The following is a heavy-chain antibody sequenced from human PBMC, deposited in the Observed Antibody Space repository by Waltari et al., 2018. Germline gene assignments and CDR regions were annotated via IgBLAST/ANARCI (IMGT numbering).Heavy chain of an antibody. J-gene: IGHJ3*02. CDR3: ARHGPYSSSWTLGAFDI. D-gene: IGHD6-13*01. CDR1: GGSISSSSYY. Sequence: QLQLQESGPGLVKPSEPLSLTCTVSGGSISSSSYYWGWIRQPPGKGLEWIGSIYYSGSTYYNPSLKSRVTISVDTSKNQFSLKLSSVTAADTAVYYCARHGPYSSSWTLGAFDIWGQGTMVTVSS. V-gene: IGHV4-39*01. CDR2: IYYSGST.